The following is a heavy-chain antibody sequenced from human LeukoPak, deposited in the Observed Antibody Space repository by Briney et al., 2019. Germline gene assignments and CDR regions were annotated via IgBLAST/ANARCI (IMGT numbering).Heavy chain of an antibody. Sequence: SETLSLTCTVSGGSISSYYWSWVRQPPGKGLEWIGYISYSGSTNYNPSLKSRVTISVDTSKNQFSLKLSSVTAADTAVYYCAGDRRFSYWGQGTLVTVSS. CDR3: AGDRRFSY. D-gene: IGHD3-3*01. CDR1: GGSISSYY. V-gene: IGHV4-59*01. J-gene: IGHJ4*02. CDR2: ISYSGST.